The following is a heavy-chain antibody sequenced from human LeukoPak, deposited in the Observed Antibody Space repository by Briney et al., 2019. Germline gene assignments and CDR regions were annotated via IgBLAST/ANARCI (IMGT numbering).Heavy chain of an antibody. CDR3: ARGDGYSYGLLGILNY. D-gene: IGHD5-18*01. Sequence: PSETQSLICSVSDGPHSSCGHYWSSIRQHPAKVPDSIMYICYSGSTYYHPSLKSRVTISVYTSKNQFCLKLPAVTGAGSPLYYCARGDGYSYGLLGILNYWGQGTMVSVSS. CDR2: ICYSGST. J-gene: IGHJ4*02. V-gene: IGHV4-31*03. CDR1: DGPHSSCGHY.